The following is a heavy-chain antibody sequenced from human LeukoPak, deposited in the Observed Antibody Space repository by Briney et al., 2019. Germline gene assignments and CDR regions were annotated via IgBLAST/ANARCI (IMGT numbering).Heavy chain of an antibody. V-gene: IGHV1-2*02. CDR1: GYSFTGYY. CDR3: AREFGIAARRRGSWFDP. J-gene: IGHJ5*02. D-gene: IGHD6-6*01. CDR2: INPNSGGT. Sequence: AASVKVSCKASGYSFTGYYIHWVRQAPGQGLEWMGWINPNSGGTNYAQKFQGRVTMTRDTSISTAYMELSRLRSDDTAVYYCAREFGIAARRRGSWFDPWGQGTLVTVSS.